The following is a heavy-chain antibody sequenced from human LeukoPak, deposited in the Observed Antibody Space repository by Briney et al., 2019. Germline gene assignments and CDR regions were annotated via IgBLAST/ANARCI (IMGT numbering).Heavy chain of an antibody. J-gene: IGHJ4*02. CDR3: ARGTVGYCSGGCCSLGY. CDR1: GFTVSSNY. CDR2: ICSGGST. V-gene: IGHV3-53*01. D-gene: IGHD2-15*01. Sequence: GGSLRLSCAASGFTVSSNYMSWVRQAPGKGLEWVSVICSGGSTYYADSVKGRFTISSDNSKNTLYLQMHSLRAEDTAVYYCARGTVGYCSGGCCSLGYWGQGTRVTVSS.